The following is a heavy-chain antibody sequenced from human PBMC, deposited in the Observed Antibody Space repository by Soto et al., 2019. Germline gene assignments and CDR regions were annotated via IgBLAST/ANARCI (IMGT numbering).Heavy chain of an antibody. D-gene: IGHD1-26*01. V-gene: IGHV1-2*04. CDR1: GYTFTGYY. CDR3: AITTSDNYYGMDV. CDR2: INPNSGGT. J-gene: IGHJ6*02. Sequence: VASVKVSCKASGYTFTGYYMHWVRQAPGQGLEWMGWINPNSGGTNYAQKFQGWVTMTRDTSISTAYMELSRLRSDDTAVYYCAITTSDNYYGMDVWGQGTTVTVSS.